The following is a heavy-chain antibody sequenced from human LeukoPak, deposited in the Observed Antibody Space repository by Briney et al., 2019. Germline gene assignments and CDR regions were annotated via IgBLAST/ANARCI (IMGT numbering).Heavy chain of an antibody. CDR1: GFSLSTSGVG. D-gene: IGHD6-13*01. V-gene: IGHV2-5*02. CDR2: IYWDDDK. J-gene: IGHJ4*02. Sequence: SGPTLVKPTQTLTLTCAFSGFSLSTSGVGVGWIRQPPGKALEWLALIYWDDDKRYSPSLKSRLTITKDTSKNQVVLTMTNMDPVDTATYYCARWYGSSWAFDYWGQGTLVTVSS. CDR3: ARWYGSSWAFDY.